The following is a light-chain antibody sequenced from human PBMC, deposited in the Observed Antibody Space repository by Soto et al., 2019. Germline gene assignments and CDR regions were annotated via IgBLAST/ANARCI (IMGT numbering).Light chain of an antibody. CDR1: SSNIGSNY. CDR3: GTRDNSLSGVV. Sequence: QSALTQPPSVSAAPGQKVTISCSGSSSNIGSNYVSWYQHLPGTAPKLLIYENNKRPSGIPDRFSGSKSGTSATLGITGLQTGDEADYYCGTRDNSLSGVVFGGGTKLTVL. CDR2: ENN. V-gene: IGLV1-51*02. J-gene: IGLJ2*01.